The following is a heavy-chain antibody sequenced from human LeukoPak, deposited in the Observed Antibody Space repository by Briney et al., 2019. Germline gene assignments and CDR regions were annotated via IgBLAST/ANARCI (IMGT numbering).Heavy chain of an antibody. V-gene: IGHV4-38-2*01. Sequence: PSETLSLTCAVSGYSISSGYYWGWIRQPPGKGLEWIGSIYHSGSTYYNPSLKSRVTISVDTSKNQFSLKLSPVTAADTAVYYCARLQIVVVPVRFDPWGQGTLVTVSS. D-gene: IGHD2-2*01. CDR2: IYHSGST. CDR3: ARLQIVVVPVRFDP. J-gene: IGHJ5*02. CDR1: GYSISSGYY.